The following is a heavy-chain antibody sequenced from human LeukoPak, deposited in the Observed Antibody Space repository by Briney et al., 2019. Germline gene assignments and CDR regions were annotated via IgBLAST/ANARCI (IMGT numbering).Heavy chain of an antibody. V-gene: IGHV3-30*04. CDR1: GFTFSSYA. CDR3: ARSSGYDFWSGYYDYYMDV. CDR2: ISYDGSNK. D-gene: IGHD3-3*01. Sequence: GGSLRLSCAASGFTFSSYAMHWVRQAPGKGLERVAVISYDGSNKYYADSVKGRFTISRDNSKNTLYLQMNSLRAEDTGVYYCARSSGYDFWSGYYDYYMDVWGKGTTVTVSS. J-gene: IGHJ6*03.